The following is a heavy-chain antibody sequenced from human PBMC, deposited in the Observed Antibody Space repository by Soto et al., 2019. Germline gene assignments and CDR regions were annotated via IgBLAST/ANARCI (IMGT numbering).Heavy chain of an antibody. V-gene: IGHV3-23*01. CDR3: AKEPSGEAVAGIPLDY. J-gene: IGHJ4*02. CDR1: GFTFSSYA. D-gene: IGHD6-19*01. Sequence: LSLTCAASGFTFSSYAMSWVRQAPGKGLEWVSAISGSGGSTYYADSVKGRFTISRDNSKNTLYLQMNSLRAEDTAVYYCAKEPSGEAVAGIPLDYWGQGTLVTVSS. CDR2: ISGSGGST.